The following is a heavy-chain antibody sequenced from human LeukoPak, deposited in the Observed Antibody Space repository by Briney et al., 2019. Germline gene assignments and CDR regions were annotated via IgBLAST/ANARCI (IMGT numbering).Heavy chain of an antibody. CDR2: IYYSGST. V-gene: IGHV4-39*01. CDR1: GGFISSSSYY. CDR3: ARRYYDILTGNYCFDY. D-gene: IGHD3-9*01. J-gene: IGHJ4*02. Sequence: SETLSLTCTVSGGFISSSSYYWGWIRQPPGKGLEWIGSIYYSGSTYYNPSLKSRVTISVDTSKNQFSLKLSSVTAADTAVYYCARRYYDILTGNYCFDYWGQGTLVTVSS.